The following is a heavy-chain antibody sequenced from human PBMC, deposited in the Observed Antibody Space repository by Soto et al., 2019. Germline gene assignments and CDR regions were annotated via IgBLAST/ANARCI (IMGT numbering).Heavy chain of an antibody. D-gene: IGHD3-22*01. J-gene: IGHJ4*02. CDR3: ARGGYYYDSSGYYYFDY. CDR1: GYTFTSYD. Sequence: QVQLVQSGAEVEKPGASVKVSCKASGYTFTSYDINWVRQATGQGLEWMGWMNPNSGNTGYAQKFQGRVTMTRNTSVSTAYMELSSLRSEDTAVYYCARGGYYYDSSGYYYFDYWGQGTLVTVSS. V-gene: IGHV1-8*01. CDR2: MNPNSGNT.